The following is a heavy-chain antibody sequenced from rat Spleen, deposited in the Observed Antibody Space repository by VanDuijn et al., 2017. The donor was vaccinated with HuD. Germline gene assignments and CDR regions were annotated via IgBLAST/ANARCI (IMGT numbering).Heavy chain of an antibody. V-gene: IGHV5-29*01. J-gene: IGHJ1*01. D-gene: IGHD1-10*01. CDR1: GFTFSDYY. Sequence: EVQLVESDGGLVQPGRSLKLSCAASGFTFSDYYMAWVRQAPTKGLEWVATISYDGSSTYYPDSVQGRFTISRHNEKSTLYLQMDSLRSEDTATYYCVRRGYNNYWYFDFWGPGTMVTVSS. CDR3: VRRGYNNYWYFDF. CDR2: ISYDGSST.